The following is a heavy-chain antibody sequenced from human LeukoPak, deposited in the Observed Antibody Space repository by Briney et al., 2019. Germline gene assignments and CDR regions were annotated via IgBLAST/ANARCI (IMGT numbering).Heavy chain of an antibody. V-gene: IGHV5-51*01. Sequence: GESLKISCKGSGYSFTNYWIGWVRQMPGKGLEWMGIIYPGDSDTRYSPSFQGQVTITADKSINTAYLQWSSLKASDTAMYYCARHSGVAALDYWGQGTLVTVSS. D-gene: IGHD6-6*01. CDR2: IYPGDSDT. CDR3: ARHSGVAALDY. J-gene: IGHJ4*02. CDR1: GYSFTNYW.